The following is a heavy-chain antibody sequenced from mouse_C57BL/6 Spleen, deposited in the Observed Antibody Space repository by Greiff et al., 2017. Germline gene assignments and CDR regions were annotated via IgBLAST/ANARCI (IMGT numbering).Heavy chain of an antibody. CDR2: IWSGGST. D-gene: IGHD2-1*01. J-gene: IGHJ1*03. V-gene: IGHV2-2*01. Sequence: QVHVKQSGPGLVQPSQSLSITCTVSGFSLTSYGVHWVRQSPGKGLEWLGVIWSGGSTDYNAAFISRLSISKDNSKSQVFFKMNSLQADDTARYYCARRDLPRDFDVWGTGTTVTVSS. CDR3: ARRDLPRDFDV. CDR1: GFSLTSYG.